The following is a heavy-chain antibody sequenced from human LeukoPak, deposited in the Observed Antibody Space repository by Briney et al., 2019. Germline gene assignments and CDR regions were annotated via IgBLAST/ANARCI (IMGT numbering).Heavy chain of an antibody. V-gene: IGHV3-30*04. CDR3: ARYSEVYYYVDV. Sequence: GGSLRLSCAASGFTFSSNAMHWVRQAPGKGLEWVAIISYDGSNKYYADSVKGRFTISRDDAKKSIYLLMNSLRVEDTAVYFCARYSEVYYYVDVWGTGTTVTVSS. J-gene: IGHJ6*03. D-gene: IGHD2-15*01. CDR1: GFTFSSNA. CDR2: ISYDGSNK.